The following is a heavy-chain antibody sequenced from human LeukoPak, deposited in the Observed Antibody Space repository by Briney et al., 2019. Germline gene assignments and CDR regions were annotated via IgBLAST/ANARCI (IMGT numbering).Heavy chain of an antibody. CDR3: AIARDYSYFYY. J-gene: IGHJ4*02. V-gene: IGHV3-30-3*01. Sequence: QPGRSLRLSCAASGFTFSSYTMHWVRQAPGKWLEWVAVILYDGSNKYYAGSVRGRFTTCRENSKHTPYMQIDRLRAEGTGVYFCAIARDYSYFYYWGQGTLVTVSS. D-gene: IGHD4-11*01. CDR1: GFTFSSYT. CDR2: ILYDGSNK.